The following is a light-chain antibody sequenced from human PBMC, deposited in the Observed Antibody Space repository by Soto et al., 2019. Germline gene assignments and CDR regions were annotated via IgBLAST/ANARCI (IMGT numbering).Light chain of an antibody. CDR1: QSVLYSSNNKNY. CDR2: WAS. V-gene: IGKV4-1*01. Sequence: DIVMTQSPDSLAVSLGERATINCKSSQSVLYSSNNKNYLAWYQQKPGQPPKLLIYWASTRESGVPDRFSGSGSGTDFTLTISSRQAEDVAVYYCQQYYSTPPTFGHGTKLEIK. CDR3: QQYYSTPPT. J-gene: IGKJ2*01.